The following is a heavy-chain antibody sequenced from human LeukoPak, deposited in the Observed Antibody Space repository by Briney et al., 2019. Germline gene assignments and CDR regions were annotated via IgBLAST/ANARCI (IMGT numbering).Heavy chain of an antibody. J-gene: IGHJ4*02. CDR3: AKSLTSYCSGGSCYQVDY. CDR2: ISGSGGST. V-gene: IGHV3-23*01. Sequence: GGSLRLSCAASGFTFSSYAMSWVRQAPGKGLEWVSAISGSGGSTYYADSVKGRFTISRDNSKNTLDLQMNSLRAEDTAVYYCAKSLTSYCSGGSCYQVDYWGQGTLVTVSS. CDR1: GFTFSSYA. D-gene: IGHD2-15*01.